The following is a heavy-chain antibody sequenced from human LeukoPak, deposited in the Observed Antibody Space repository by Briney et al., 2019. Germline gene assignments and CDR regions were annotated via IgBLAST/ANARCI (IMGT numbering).Heavy chain of an antibody. CDR2: IYHSGST. Sequence: SETLSLTCTVSGYSISSGYYWGWIRQPPGKGLEWIGSIYHSGSTYYNPSLKSRVTISVDTSKNQFSLTLNSVTAADSAVYFCAGYYGSGRDPDYWGQGTLVTVSS. D-gene: IGHD3-10*01. CDR1: GYSISSGYY. J-gene: IGHJ4*02. CDR3: AGYYGSGRDPDY. V-gene: IGHV4-38-2*02.